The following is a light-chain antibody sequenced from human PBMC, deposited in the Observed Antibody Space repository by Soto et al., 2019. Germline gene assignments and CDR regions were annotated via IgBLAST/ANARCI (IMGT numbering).Light chain of an antibody. CDR1: QSVSSSY. CDR3: QQYNNWPLT. Sequence: EIVLTQSPGTLSLSPGERATLSCRVSQSVSSSYLAWYQQKPGQAPRLLIYGASTRATGIPARFSGSGSGTEFTLTISSLQSEDVAVYYCQQYNNWPLTFGGGTKVDIK. V-gene: IGKV3-15*01. J-gene: IGKJ4*01. CDR2: GAS.